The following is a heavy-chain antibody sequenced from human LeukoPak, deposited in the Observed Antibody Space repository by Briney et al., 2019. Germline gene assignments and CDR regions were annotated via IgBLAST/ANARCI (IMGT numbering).Heavy chain of an antibody. J-gene: IGHJ4*02. Sequence: GGSLRLSCAASGFIFVKYWMTWVRQAPGKGLEWVANIKQDGSVKYYVDSLNGRFTVSRDNARNSLYLQMNSLGAEDTAVYYCARIGYSSSSLDYWGQGTQVTVSS. CDR3: ARIGYSSSSLDY. CDR2: IKQDGSVK. D-gene: IGHD6-6*01. V-gene: IGHV3-7*01. CDR1: GFIFVKYW.